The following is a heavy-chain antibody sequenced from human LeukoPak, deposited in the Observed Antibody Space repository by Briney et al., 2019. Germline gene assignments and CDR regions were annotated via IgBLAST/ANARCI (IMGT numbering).Heavy chain of an antibody. J-gene: IGHJ4*02. D-gene: IGHD3-10*01. CDR3: ARDLAPYYYGSENDY. V-gene: IGHV1-2*02. CDR2: INPNSGGT. Sequence: GASVKVSCKASGYTFTGYYMHWVRHSPEQGLEWMGWINPNSGGTNYAQKFQGRVTMTRDTSISTAYMELSRLRSDDTAVYYCARDLAPYYYGSENDYWGQGTLVTVSS. CDR1: GYTFTGYY.